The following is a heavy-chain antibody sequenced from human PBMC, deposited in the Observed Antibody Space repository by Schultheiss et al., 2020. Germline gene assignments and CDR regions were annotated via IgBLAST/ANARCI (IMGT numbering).Heavy chain of an antibody. CDR3: ARAVVYGSGSYALDY. Sequence: ASVKVSCKASGYTFTGYYMHWVRQAPGQGLEWMGRINPNSGGTNYAQKFQGRVTMTRDTSISTAYMELSRLRSDDTAVYYCARAVVYGSGSYALDYWGQGTLVTVSS. D-gene: IGHD3-10*01. CDR2: INPNSGGT. J-gene: IGHJ4*02. CDR1: GYTFTGYY. V-gene: IGHV1-2*06.